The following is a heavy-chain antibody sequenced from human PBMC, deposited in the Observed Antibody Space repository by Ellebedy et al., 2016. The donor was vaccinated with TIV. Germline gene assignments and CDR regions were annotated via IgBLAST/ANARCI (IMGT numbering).Heavy chain of an antibody. V-gene: IGHV3-23*01. J-gene: IGHJ4*02. CDR3: AKGRGGGSDSSAPRYYFDY. CDR2: FGVSGDST. Sequence: GESLKISCAASGFTFSSYAMSWARQAPGKGLEWVSGFGVSGDSTYYADSVKGRFTISRDNSKRTLYLQMNSLRAEDTAVYYCAKGRGGGSDSSAPRYYFDYWGLGTLVTVSS. CDR1: GFTFSSYA. D-gene: IGHD3-22*01.